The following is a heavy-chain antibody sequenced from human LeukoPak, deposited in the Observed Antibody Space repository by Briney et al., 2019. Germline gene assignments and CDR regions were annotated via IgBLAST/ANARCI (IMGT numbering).Heavy chain of an antibody. CDR1: GFTFTNAW. Sequence: GVSLRLSCAASGFTFTNAWMSWVRQAPGKGLEWVGRIKSKTDGGTTDYAAPVKGRFTISRDDSKNTLYLQMNSLKTEDTAVYYCTQDIVVVVAARLYYYYGMDVWGQGTTVTVSS. D-gene: IGHD2-15*01. CDR2: IKSKTDGGTT. J-gene: IGHJ6*02. V-gene: IGHV3-15*01. CDR3: TQDIVVVVAARLYYYYGMDV.